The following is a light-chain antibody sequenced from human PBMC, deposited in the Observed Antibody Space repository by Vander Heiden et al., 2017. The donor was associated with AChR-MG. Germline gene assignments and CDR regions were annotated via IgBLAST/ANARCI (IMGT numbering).Light chain of an antibody. CDR3: SSYTSSSTLPYV. CDR1: SSDVGGYNY. CDR2: DVS. Sequence: QSALPQPASVSGSPGQSITISCTGTSSDVGGYNYVSWYQQHPGKAPKLMIYDVSNRHSGVSNRFSGSKSGNTASLTISGLQAEDEADYYCSSYTSSSTLPYVFGTGTKVTVL. V-gene: IGLV2-14*01. J-gene: IGLJ1*01.